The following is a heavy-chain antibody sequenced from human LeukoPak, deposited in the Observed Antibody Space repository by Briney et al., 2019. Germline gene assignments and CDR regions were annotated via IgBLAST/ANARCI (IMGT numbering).Heavy chain of an antibody. D-gene: IGHD2-21*01. V-gene: IGHV4-34*01. CDR1: GGSFSGYY. J-gene: IGHJ4*02. CDR3: ARGVVIAPQTFDY. Sequence: SETLSLTCAVYGGSFSGYYWSWIRQPPGKGLEWIGEINHSGSTNYNPSLKSRVTISVDTSKNQFSLKLSSVTAADTTVYYCARGVVIAPQTFDYWGQGTLVTVSS. CDR2: INHSGST.